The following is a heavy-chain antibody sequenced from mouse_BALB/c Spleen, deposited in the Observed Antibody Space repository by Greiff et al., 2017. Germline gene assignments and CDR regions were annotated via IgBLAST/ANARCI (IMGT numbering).Heavy chain of an antibody. D-gene: IGHD1-1*01. J-gene: IGHJ1*01. CDR1: GYTFTSYW. V-gene: IGHV1-7*01. Sequence: VQLQQSGAELAKPGASVKMSCKASGYTFTSYWMHWVKQRPGQGLEWIGYINPSTGYTEYNQKFKDKATLTADKSSSTAYMQLSSLTSEDSAVYYCARREGYGSSYWYFDVWGAGTTVTVSS. CDR2: INPSTGYT. CDR3: ARREGYGSSYWYFDV.